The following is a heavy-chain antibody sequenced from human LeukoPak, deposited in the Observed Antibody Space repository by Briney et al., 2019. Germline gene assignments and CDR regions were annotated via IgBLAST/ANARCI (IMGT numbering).Heavy chain of an antibody. V-gene: IGHV3-48*02. J-gene: IGHJ4*02. Sequence: GGSLRLSCAASGFTFSSYWMSWVRQAPGKGLEWVSYISSDSSTIFYADSVKGRFTISRDNVKNSLFLQLNSLRDEDTAVYYCARDEDAFGGQGTLVTVSS. CDR1: GFTFSSYW. CDR2: ISSDSSTI. CDR3: ARDEDAF.